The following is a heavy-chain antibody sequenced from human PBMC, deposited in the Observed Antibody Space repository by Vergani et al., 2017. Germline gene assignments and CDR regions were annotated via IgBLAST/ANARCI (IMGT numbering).Heavy chain of an antibody. J-gene: IGHJ5*02. CDR1: GGSISSGGYY. Sequence: QVQLQESGPGLVKPSQTLSLTCTVSGGSISSGGYYWSWIRQHPGKGLEWIGYIYYSGSTYYNPSLKSRVTISVDTSKNQFSLKLSSVTAADTAVYYCARGDYGDYNGGNWFDPWGQGTLVTVSS. CDR2: IYYSGST. CDR3: ARGDYGDYNGGNWFDP. D-gene: IGHD4-17*01. V-gene: IGHV4-31*03.